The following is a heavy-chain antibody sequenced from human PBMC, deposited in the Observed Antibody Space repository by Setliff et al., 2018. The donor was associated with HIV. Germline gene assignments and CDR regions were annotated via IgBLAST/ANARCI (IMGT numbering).Heavy chain of an antibody. CDR1: GASMRGHY. J-gene: IGHJ4*02. CDR2: IYDSGST. V-gene: IGHV4-59*11. Sequence: SETLSLTCTVSGASMRGHYWNWIRQPPGKTLEWIGYIYDSGSTNYNPSLASRVTMSLDTSKNHFSLKLTSVTAADSAVYFCAKAAPGSSGYFHYFDYWGQGTLVTVSS. D-gene: IGHD3-22*01. CDR3: AKAAPGSSGYFHYFDY.